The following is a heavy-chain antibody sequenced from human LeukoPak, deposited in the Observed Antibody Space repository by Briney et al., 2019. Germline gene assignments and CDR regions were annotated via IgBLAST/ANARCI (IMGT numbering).Heavy chain of an antibody. D-gene: IGHD1-26*01. CDR3: ARVRREYSGSYIDY. J-gene: IGHJ4*02. CDR2: ISSSGSTI. Sequence: GGSLRLSCAASGFTFSSYEMNWVRQAPRKELEWVSYISSSGSTIYSADSVKARFPISRDNAKNSLYLQMNSLRAEDTAVYYCARVRREYSGSYIDYWGQGTLVTVSS. V-gene: IGHV3-48*03. CDR1: GFTFSSYE.